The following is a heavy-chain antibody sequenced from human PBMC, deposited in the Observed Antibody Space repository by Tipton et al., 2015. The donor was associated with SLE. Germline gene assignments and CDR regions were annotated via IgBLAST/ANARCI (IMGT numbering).Heavy chain of an antibody. CDR2: IYYSGST. CDR3: ARARSLITGTTGGTFDY. V-gene: IGHV4-39*07. D-gene: IGHD1-20*01. Sequence: LRLSCTVSGGSISSSSNYWGWIRQPPGKGLEWIGSIYYSGSTYYNPSLKSRVTISVDKSKNQFSLKLSSVTAADTAVYYCARARSLITGTTGGTFDYWGQGTLVTVSS. CDR1: GGSISSSSNY. J-gene: IGHJ4*02.